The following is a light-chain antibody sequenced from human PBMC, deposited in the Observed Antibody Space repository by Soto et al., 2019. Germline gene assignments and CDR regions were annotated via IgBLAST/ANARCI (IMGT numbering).Light chain of an antibody. V-gene: IGLV2-14*01. CDR3: SSYTTTSAPVV. Sequence: QSALTQPASMSGSPGQSITISCTGTSSDVGGYNYVSWYQQHPGKAPKLLIYEVSKRPSGLSNRFSGSKSGNTASLTISGLQAEDEADYYCSSYTTTSAPVVFGGGTKLTVL. CDR2: EVS. J-gene: IGLJ2*01. CDR1: SSDVGGYNY.